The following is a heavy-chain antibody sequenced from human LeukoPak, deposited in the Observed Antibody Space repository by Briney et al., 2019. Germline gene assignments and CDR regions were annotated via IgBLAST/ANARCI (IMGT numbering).Heavy chain of an antibody. J-gene: IGHJ6*03. Sequence: GGSLRLSCAASGFTFNYFGMHWVRQAPGKGLEWVAFIRYDGTNKYYADSVKGRFTISRDNSDNTLSLQLNSLRPEDTAVYYCGKGLAYTYPYSGNMDAWGTGTTVTISS. D-gene: IGHD5-18*01. V-gene: IGHV3-30*02. CDR2: IRYDGTNK. CDR3: GKGLAYTYPYSGNMDA. CDR1: GFTFNYFG.